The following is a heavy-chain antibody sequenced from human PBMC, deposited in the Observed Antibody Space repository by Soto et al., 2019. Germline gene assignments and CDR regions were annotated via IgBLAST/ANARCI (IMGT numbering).Heavy chain of an antibody. CDR1: GGSVSSGSYY. CDR2: MSHSGGT. CDR3: AREERGTATTGVDAFDI. V-gene: IGHV4-34*01. Sequence: QVQLQQWGAGLLKPSETLSLTCAVYGGSVSSGSYYWSWIRKPPGNGLEWIGEMSHSGGTHINPSLKSRVTVSLDTSKNQFYQKMSFVTAADTALYYGAREERGTATTGVDAFDIWGQGTMVTVSS. J-gene: IGHJ3*02. D-gene: IGHD1-1*01.